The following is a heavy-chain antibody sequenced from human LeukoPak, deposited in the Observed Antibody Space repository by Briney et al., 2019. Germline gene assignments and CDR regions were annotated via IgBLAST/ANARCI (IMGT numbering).Heavy chain of an antibody. CDR1: GYTFTSYG. Sequence: ASVKVSCKASGYTFTSYGISWVRQAPGQGLEWMGWISAYNGNTNYAQKLRGRVTMTTDTSTSTAYMELRSLRSDDTAVYYCARRDDYGDYGWFDPWGQGTLVTVSS. J-gene: IGHJ5*02. CDR2: ISAYNGNT. V-gene: IGHV1-18*01. CDR3: ARRDDYGDYGWFDP. D-gene: IGHD4-17*01.